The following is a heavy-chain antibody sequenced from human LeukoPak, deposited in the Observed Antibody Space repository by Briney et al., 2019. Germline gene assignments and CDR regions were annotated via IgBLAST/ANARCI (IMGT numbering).Heavy chain of an antibody. D-gene: IGHD6-19*01. J-gene: IGHJ3*02. CDR3: ARIQGGWYQHHDAFDI. V-gene: IGHV1-2*02. Sequence: GASVKVSCKASGYTFTGYYMHWVRQAPGQGLEWMGWINPNSGGTNYAQKFQGRVTMTRDTSISTAYMELSRLRSDDTAVYYCARIQGGWYQHHDAFDIWGQGTMVTVSS. CDR1: GYTFTGYY. CDR2: INPNSGGT.